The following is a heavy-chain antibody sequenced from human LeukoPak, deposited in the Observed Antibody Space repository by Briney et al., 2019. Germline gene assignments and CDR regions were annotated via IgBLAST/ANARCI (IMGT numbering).Heavy chain of an antibody. CDR2: IYYSGST. D-gene: IGHD3-22*01. CDR3: ARDDSRTCHY. Sequence: PSETLSLTCTVSGGSLSSSNYYWGWIRQPPGKGLEWIGNIYYSGSTYYNPSLKSRVTISVDTSKNQFSLKLSSVTAADTAVYYCARDDSRTCHYWGQGTLVTVSS. CDR1: GGSLSSSNYY. V-gene: IGHV4-39*07. J-gene: IGHJ4*02.